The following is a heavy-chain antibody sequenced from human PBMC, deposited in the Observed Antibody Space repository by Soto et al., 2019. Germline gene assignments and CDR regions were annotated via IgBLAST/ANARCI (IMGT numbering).Heavy chain of an antibody. Sequence: QVQLVESGGGVVQTGRSLRLSCVISGFSFSTNAMHWVRQAPGKGLEWVAVISYDGPNKYYADSVKGRFTISRDNSKDTLYLQINSLRPEDTAVYYCATKMGTQRELVKLKVDYWGQGTLVIVSS. CDR3: ATKMGTQRELVKLKVDY. CDR2: ISYDGPNK. V-gene: IGHV3-30-3*01. J-gene: IGHJ4*02. CDR1: GFSFSTNA. D-gene: IGHD1-7*01.